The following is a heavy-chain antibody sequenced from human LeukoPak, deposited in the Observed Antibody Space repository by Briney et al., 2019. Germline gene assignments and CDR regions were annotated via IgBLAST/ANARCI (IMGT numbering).Heavy chain of an antibody. CDR1: GGSISSYY. CDR3: AGGPSGSYGQTLY. D-gene: IGHD1-26*01. V-gene: IGHV4-59*01. J-gene: IGHJ4*02. CDR2: IYYNGNT. Sequence: SETLSLTCTVSGGSISSYYWSWIRQPPGKGLEWIGYIYYNGNTNYNPSLRSRVTISVDTSKNQFSLKLSSVTAADTAVYYCAGGPSGSYGQTLYWGQGTLVTVSS.